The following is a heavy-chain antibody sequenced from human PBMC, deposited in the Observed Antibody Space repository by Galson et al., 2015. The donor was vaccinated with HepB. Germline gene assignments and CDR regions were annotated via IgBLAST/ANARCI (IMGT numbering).Heavy chain of an antibody. CDR3: ARKDRGAFDI. V-gene: IGHV6-1*01. CDR2: TYYRSKWYN. J-gene: IGHJ3*02. CDR1: GDSVSSNSVT. Sequence: CAISGDSVSSNSVTWNWIRQSPSRGLEWLGRTYYRSKWYNDYAVSVKGRITINPDTSKNQFSLQLNSVTPEDTTVYYCARKDRGAFDIWGQGTMVTVSS. D-gene: IGHD2-15*01.